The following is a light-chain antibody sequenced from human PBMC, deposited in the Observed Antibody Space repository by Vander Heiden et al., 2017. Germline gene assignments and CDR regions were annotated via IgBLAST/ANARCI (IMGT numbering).Light chain of an antibody. J-gene: IGKJ1*01. CDR2: GAS. CDR1: HSVSTS. V-gene: IGKV3-15*01. CDR3: HQYSNWPPRT. Sequence: VVLTQSPATLSVSPGESATLSCRASHSVSTSLAWYQQKPGQAPRLIITGASTRDTGVPARFSGSGYATDFTLTISSLQSEDFALYYCHQYSNWPPRTFGQGTRVDI.